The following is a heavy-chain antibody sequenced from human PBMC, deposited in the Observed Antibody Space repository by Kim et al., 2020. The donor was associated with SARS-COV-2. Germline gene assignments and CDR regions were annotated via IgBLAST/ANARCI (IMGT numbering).Heavy chain of an antibody. V-gene: IGHV3-53*01. CDR3: ARGVIPTASRAFDI. D-gene: IGHD2-2*01. Sequence: ADSVKGRLTSARDNSRNTLYCQMNSLRAEDTAVYYWARGVIPTASRAFDIWGQGTMVTVSS. J-gene: IGHJ3*02.